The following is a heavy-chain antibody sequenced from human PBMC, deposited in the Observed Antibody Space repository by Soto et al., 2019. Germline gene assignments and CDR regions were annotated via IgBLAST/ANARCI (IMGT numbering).Heavy chain of an antibody. CDR2: IWHDGSKI. CDR3: ARDDGITVLNC. D-gene: IGHD1-20*01. V-gene: IGHV3-33*01. CDR1: GFLFSSHG. J-gene: IGHJ4*02. Sequence: QVQFVESGGVVVQPGRPLRLSCATAGFLFSSHGYHWVRQAPGKGLEWVGAIWHDGSKIYYADAVKGRFTISRDDSKNTLYLQMNSLRAADTAVYHCARDDGITVLNCWGQGNRVTVSS.